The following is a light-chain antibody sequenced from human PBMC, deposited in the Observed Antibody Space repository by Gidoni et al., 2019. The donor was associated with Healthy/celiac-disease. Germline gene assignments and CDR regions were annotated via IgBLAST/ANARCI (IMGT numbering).Light chain of an antibody. CDR1: QSVSSN. J-gene: IGKJ1*01. CDR2: GAS. Sequence: EIVLTQSPATLSVSPGERATLSCRASQSVSSNLAWYQQKPGQAPRLLIYGASTRATGIPARVSGSGSGTEFTLTISSLQSEDFAVYYWQQYNNWRGTFGQGTKVEIK. CDR3: QQYNNWRGT. V-gene: IGKV3-15*01.